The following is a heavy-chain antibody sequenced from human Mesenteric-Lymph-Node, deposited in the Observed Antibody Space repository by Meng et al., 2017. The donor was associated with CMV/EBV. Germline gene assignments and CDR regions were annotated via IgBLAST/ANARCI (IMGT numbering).Heavy chain of an antibody. V-gene: IGHV3-23*01. CDR1: GFTFGSYD. Sequence: SGFTFGSYDMTWVRQAPGTGLDWVSAISGSGDSTYYADSVKGRFTISRDNSKNTLYLQMNSLRADDTAVYYCAKDINYDFWSGSWFDPWGQGTLVTVSS. CDR3: AKDINYDFWSGSWFDP. D-gene: IGHD3-3*01. J-gene: IGHJ5*02. CDR2: ISGSGDST.